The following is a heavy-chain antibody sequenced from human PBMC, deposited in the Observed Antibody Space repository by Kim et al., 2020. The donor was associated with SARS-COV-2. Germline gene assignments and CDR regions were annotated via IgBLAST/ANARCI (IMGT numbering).Heavy chain of an antibody. V-gene: IGHV3-23*01. CDR3: AKDFGYCSSNICYPPYGMDV. CDR2: ISDSGDNT. D-gene: IGHD2-2*03. CDR1: GFTFSSFA. Sequence: GGSLRLSCAASGFTFSSFAMSWVRQAPGKGLEWVSSISDSGDNTHYADSVKGRFTISRDNSKNTLYLQMNSLRAEDTAVYYCAKDFGYCSSNICYPPYGMDVWGQGTTVTVSS. J-gene: IGHJ6*02.